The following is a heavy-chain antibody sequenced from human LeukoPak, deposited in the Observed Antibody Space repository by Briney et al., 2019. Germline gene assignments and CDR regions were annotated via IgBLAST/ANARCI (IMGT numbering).Heavy chain of an antibody. CDR2: ISGSGGST. D-gene: IGHD3-10*01. Sequence: PRPSLRLSCVAPRCTVSSYAMSWVRQALGKGLEWVSAISGSGGSTYYADSVKGRFTISRDNSKNTLYLQMNSLRAEDTAVYYCAKGSEDGLLWFGEFEWFDPWGQGTMVTVSS. CDR1: RCTVSSYA. J-gene: IGHJ5*02. CDR3: AKGSEDGLLWFGEFEWFDP. V-gene: IGHV3-23*01.